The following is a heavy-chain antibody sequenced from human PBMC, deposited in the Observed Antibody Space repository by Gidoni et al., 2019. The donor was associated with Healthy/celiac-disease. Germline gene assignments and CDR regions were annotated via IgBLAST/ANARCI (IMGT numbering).Heavy chain of an antibody. CDR3: AKDLYDFWSGYYKGYYYYGMDV. CDR1: GFPFSSYG. V-gene: IGHV3-30*18. CDR2: ISYGGSNK. J-gene: IGHJ6*02. Sequence: QVQLVASGGGVVQSGRSLSLSCAGSGFPFSSYGMQWVRQGPGKGLEWVAVISYGGSNKYYADSVKGRFTISRDNSKNTLYLQMNSLRAEDTAVYYCAKDLYDFWSGYYKGYYYYGMDVWGQGTTVTVSS. D-gene: IGHD3-3*01.